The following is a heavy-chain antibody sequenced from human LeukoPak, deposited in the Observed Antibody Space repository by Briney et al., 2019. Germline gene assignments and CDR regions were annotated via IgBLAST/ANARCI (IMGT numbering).Heavy chain of an antibody. V-gene: IGHV4-59*01. Sequence: SETLSLTCTVSGGSISSYYWSWIRQPPGKGLEWIGYIYYSGSTNYNPSLKSRVTISVKTSKNQFSLKLSSVTAADTAVYYCARDYGRYYYDSSGYRGLPPGYWGQGTLVTVSS. CDR2: IYYSGST. CDR3: ARDYGRYYYDSSGYRGLPPGY. CDR1: GGSISSYY. J-gene: IGHJ4*02. D-gene: IGHD3-22*01.